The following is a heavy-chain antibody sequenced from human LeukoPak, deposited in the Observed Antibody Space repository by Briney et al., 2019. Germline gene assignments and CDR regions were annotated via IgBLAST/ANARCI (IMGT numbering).Heavy chain of an antibody. Sequence: QPGGSLRLSCAASGFTFSSYAMSWVRQAPGKGLEWVSAISGSGGSTYYADSVKGRFTISRDNSKNALYLQMNSLRAEDTAVYYCAKLLWFGDSSWFDPWGQGTLVTVSS. CDR1: GFTFSSYA. CDR3: AKLLWFGDSSWFDP. CDR2: ISGSGGST. V-gene: IGHV3-23*01. J-gene: IGHJ5*02. D-gene: IGHD3-10*01.